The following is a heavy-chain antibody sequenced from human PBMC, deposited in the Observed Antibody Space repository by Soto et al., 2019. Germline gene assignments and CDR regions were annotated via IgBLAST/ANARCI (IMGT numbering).Heavy chain of an antibody. D-gene: IGHD3-10*01. CDR3: ARLGAMVRGVIGYYYYGMDV. Sequence: SETLSLTCTVSGGSISSSSYYWGWIRQPPGKGLEWIGSIYYSGSTYYNPSLKSRVTISVDTSKNQFSLKLSSVTAADTAVYYCARLGAMVRGVIGYYYYGMDVWGQGTTVTVSS. V-gene: IGHV4-39*01. J-gene: IGHJ6*02. CDR2: IYYSGST. CDR1: GGSISSSSYY.